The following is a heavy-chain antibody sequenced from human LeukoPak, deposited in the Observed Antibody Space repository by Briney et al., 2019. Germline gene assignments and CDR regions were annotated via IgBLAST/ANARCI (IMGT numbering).Heavy chain of an antibody. J-gene: IGHJ4*02. CDR1: GFTFSSYA. CDR2: ISYDGSNK. Sequence: AGGSLRLSCAASGFTFSSYAMHWVRQAPGKGLEWVAVISYDGSNKYYADSVKGRFTISRDNSKNTLYLQMNSLRAEDTAVYYCARGLLLWSPVDFWGQGTLVTVSS. V-gene: IGHV3-30-3*01. CDR3: ARGLLLWSPVDF. D-gene: IGHD3-10*01.